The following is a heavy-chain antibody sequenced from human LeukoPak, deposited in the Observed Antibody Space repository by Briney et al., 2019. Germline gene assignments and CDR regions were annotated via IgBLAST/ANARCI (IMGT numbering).Heavy chain of an antibody. V-gene: IGHV1-2*02. CDR3: ARELYDSSSYYYYYMDV. CDR2: INPNSGGT. J-gene: IGHJ6*03. D-gene: IGHD3-22*01. CDR1: GYTLTGYY. Sequence: GASVKVSCKASGYTLTGYYMHWVRQAPGQGLEWMGWINPNSGGTNYAQKFQGRVTMTRDTSISTAYMELSRLRSDDTAVYYCARELYDSSSYYYYYMDVWGRGTTVTVSS.